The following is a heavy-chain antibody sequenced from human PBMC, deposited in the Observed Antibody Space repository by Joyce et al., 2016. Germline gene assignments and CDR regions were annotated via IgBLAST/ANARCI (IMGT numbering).Heavy chain of an antibody. J-gene: IGHJ5*02. CDR3: ARRLMLTRWRGWFDP. D-gene: IGHD3-16*01. Sequence: QLQLQESGPRLVKPSETLSLTCTVSGGSVKSSSNSWAWIRQPPGKGLEWIGSIYYSGTTYYNPSLKTRVTLAVDTSKNQFSLRLTSVTAADTAVYYCARRLMLTRWRGWFDPWGQGTLVTVSS. CDR1: GGSVKSSSNS. V-gene: IGHV4-39*01. CDR2: IYYSGTT.